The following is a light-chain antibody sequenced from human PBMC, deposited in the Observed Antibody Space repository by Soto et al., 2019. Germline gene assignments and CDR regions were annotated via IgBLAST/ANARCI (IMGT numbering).Light chain of an antibody. CDR1: SSNIGTGYV. CDR2: GNS. J-gene: IGLJ3*02. V-gene: IGLV1-40*01. Sequence: QSVLTQPPSVSGAPGQRITISCTGSSSNIGTGYVVHWYQQLPGTAPKLLIYGNSNRPSGVPDRFSGSKSGTSASLAITGIQAEDDGDYYCQSSDSSLSGSVFGGGTKLTVL. CDR3: QSSDSSLSGSV.